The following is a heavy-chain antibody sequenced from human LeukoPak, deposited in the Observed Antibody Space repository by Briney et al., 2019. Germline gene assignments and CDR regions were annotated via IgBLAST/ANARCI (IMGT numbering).Heavy chain of an antibody. V-gene: IGHV4-59*01. CDR1: GGSMSPYH. J-gene: IGHJ3*02. Sequence: PSETLSLTCTVSGGSMSPYHWGWIRQPPGKGLEWTGYIYYSGSTNYNPSLKSRVTISVDTSKNQFSLKLSSVTAADTAVYYCARGHDAFDIWGQGTMVTVSS. CDR2: IYYSGST. CDR3: ARGHDAFDI.